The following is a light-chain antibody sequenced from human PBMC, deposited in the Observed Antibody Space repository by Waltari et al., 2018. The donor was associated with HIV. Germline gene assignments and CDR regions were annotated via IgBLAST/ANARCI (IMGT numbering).Light chain of an antibody. Sequence: DIQMTQSPSSLSGSVGDRVTITCQASQDISNCLNWYQQKPGKAPKLLIYDASNLQTGVPSRFIGSGSGTDFTRTISSLQPEDIATFYCQQYDTFPITFGQGTRLEIK. CDR3: QQYDTFPIT. V-gene: IGKV1-33*01. CDR1: QDISNC. J-gene: IGKJ5*01. CDR2: DAS.